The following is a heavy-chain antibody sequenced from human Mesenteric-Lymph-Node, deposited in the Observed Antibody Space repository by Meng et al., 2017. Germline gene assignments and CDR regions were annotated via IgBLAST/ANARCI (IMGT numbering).Heavy chain of an antibody. CDR2: ISWNSGSI. CDR1: GFTFDDYA. J-gene: IGHJ3*02. V-gene: IGHV3-9*01. Sequence: GGSLRLSCAASGFTFDDYAMHWVRQAPGKGLEWVSGISWNSGSIGYADSVKGRFTISRDNAKNSLYLQMNSLRAEDTALYYCAKDNGYSYGPTNYDAFDIWGQGTMVTVSS. CDR3: AKDNGYSYGPTNYDAFDI. D-gene: IGHD5-18*01.